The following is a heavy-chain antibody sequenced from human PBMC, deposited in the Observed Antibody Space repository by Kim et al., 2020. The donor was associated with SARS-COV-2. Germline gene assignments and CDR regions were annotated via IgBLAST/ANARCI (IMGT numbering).Heavy chain of an antibody. CDR3: ASPSRKLLFPFDY. CDR2: IYYSGST. CDR1: GGSISSSSYY. V-gene: IGHV4-39*07. D-gene: IGHD2-21*02. Sequence: SETLSLTCTVSGGSISSSSYYWGWIRQPPGKGLEWIGSIYYSGSTYYNPSLKSRVTISVDTSKNQFSLKLSSVTAADTAVYYCASPSRKLLFPFDYWGQGTLVTVSS. J-gene: IGHJ4*02.